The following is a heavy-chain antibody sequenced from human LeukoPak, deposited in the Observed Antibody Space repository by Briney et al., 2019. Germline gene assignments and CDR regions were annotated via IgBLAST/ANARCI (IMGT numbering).Heavy chain of an antibody. J-gene: IGHJ4*02. CDR2: IYYSGST. CDR3: ARDGDYTPLDY. Sequence: PSETLSLTCTVSGGSISSSYYYWGWIRQPPGKGLEWIGSIYYSGSTYYNPSLKSRVTISVDTSKNQFSLKLRSVTAADTAVYYCARDGDYTPLDYWGQGTLVTVSS. D-gene: IGHD4-17*01. V-gene: IGHV4-39*02. CDR1: GGSISSSYYY.